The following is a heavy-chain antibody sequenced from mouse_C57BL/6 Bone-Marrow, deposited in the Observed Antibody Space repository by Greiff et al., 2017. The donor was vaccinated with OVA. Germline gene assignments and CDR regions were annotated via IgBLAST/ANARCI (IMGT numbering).Heavy chain of an antibody. Sequence: EVKLVESGPVLVKPGASVKMSCKASGYTFTDYYMNWVKQSHGKSLEWIGVINPYNGGTSYNQKFKGKATLTVDKSSSTAYMELNSLTSEDSAVYYCAGAYYGSSYEEAMDYWGQGTSVTVSS. CDR2: INPYNGGT. D-gene: IGHD1-1*01. J-gene: IGHJ4*01. CDR3: AGAYYGSSYEEAMDY. V-gene: IGHV1-19*01. CDR1: GYTFTDYY.